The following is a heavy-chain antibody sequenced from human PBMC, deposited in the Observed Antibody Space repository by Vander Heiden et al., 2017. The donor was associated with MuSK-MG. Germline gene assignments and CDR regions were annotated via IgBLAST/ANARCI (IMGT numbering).Heavy chain of an antibody. J-gene: IGHJ6*02. CDR2: IWYDGSNK. CDR3: ARDRVTTVTPDYYYGMDV. V-gene: IGHV3-33*01. CDR1: GFTFSSHG. D-gene: IGHD4-17*01. Sequence: QVQLVESGGGVVQPGRSLRLSGAPSGFTFSSHGRDWVRQVPGKGLEWVAVIWYDGSNKYYADSVKGRFTISRDNSKNTLYLQMNSLRAEDTAVYYCARDRVTTVTPDYYYGMDVWGQGTTVTVSS.